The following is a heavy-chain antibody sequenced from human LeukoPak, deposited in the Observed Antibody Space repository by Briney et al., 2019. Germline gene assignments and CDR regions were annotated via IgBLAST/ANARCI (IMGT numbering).Heavy chain of an antibody. CDR1: GFTFSSYE. Sequence: GGSLRLSCAASGFTFSSYEMNWVRQAPGKGLEWVSYISSSGSTIYYADSVKGRFTISRDNAKNSLYLQMNSLRAEDTAVYYCARTPPATGAYYFDYWGQGTLVTVSS. V-gene: IGHV3-48*03. J-gene: IGHJ4*02. CDR3: ARTPPATGAYYFDY. D-gene: IGHD1-1*01. CDR2: ISSSGSTI.